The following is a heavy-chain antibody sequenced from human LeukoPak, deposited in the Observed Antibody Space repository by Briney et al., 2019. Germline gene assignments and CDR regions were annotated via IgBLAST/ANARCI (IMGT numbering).Heavy chain of an antibody. D-gene: IGHD5-12*01. CDR3: SRARPSMWIDY. J-gene: IGHJ4*02. V-gene: IGHV3-30*04. CDR2: ISYGGSGK. CDR1: GFTFSSYA. Sequence: GGSLRLSCAASGFTFSSYAMYWVRQAPGKGLEWVAVISYGGSGKFYADSVKGRFTISRDSSKNTLYLQMNSLRPEDTAVYYCSRARPSMWIDYWGQGALVTVSS.